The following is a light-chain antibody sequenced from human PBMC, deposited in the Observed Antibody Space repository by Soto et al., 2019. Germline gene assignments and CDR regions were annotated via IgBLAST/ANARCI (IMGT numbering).Light chain of an antibody. J-gene: IGKJ1*01. Sequence: EIVMRQSPATLSVSPGERVTLXXRASQSVSSRLAWYHQKPGQSPWVLIYGASTRATGVPARFSGSWSGTEFTLTISSLQPEDFGLYYCQQYNNFWTFGQGTKVDIK. V-gene: IGKV3-15*01. CDR3: QQYNNFWT. CDR2: GAS. CDR1: QSVSSR.